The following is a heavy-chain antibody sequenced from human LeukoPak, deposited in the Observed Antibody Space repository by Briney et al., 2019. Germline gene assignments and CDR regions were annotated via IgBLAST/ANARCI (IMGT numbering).Heavy chain of an antibody. CDR1: GFTFGDYA. D-gene: IGHD1-1*01. Sequence: GGSLRLSCTASGFTFGDYAMSWIRQAPGKGLEWVGFIRSKAYGETADYAASVKGRFTISRDDSRAIAYLQMNSLKTEDTAVYHCTRDRGAYNLYDYWGQGTLVTVSS. J-gene: IGHJ4*02. V-gene: IGHV3-49*03. CDR3: TRDRGAYNLYDY. CDR2: IRSKAYGETA.